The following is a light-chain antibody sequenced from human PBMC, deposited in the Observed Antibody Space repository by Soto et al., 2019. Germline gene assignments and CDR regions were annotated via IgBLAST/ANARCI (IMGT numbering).Light chain of an antibody. V-gene: IGKV4-1*01. CDR2: WAS. Sequence: DIVMTQSPDSLAVSLGERATINCKSSQSILHISNNENYLAWYQKKPGQPPNLLINWASTRESGVPERFSGSGSVTDFTLTISSLQAEDVAVYYCQQYYTTPRTFGQGTRLEI. CDR3: QQYYTTPRT. CDR1: QSILHISNNENY. J-gene: IGKJ2*01.